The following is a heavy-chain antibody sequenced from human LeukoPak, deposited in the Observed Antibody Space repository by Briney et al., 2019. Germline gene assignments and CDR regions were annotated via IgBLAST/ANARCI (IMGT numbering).Heavy chain of an antibody. CDR1: GGTFSSYA. CDR2: IIPIFGTA. J-gene: IGHJ3*02. V-gene: IGHV1-69*05. CDR3: ARVIQRHCSSTSCYRAFDI. Sequence: SGKVSCKASGGTFSSYAISGVRQAPGQGLEWRGGIIPIFGTANYAQKFQGRVTITTDESTSTAYMELSSLRSEDTAVYYCARVIQRHCSSTSCYRAFDIWGQGTMVTVSS. D-gene: IGHD2-2*02.